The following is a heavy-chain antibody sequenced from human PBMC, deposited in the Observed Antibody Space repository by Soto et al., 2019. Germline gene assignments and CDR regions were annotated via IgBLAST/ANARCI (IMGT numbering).Heavy chain of an antibody. V-gene: IGHV3-23*01. CDR1: GVTCIRYA. CDR3: AKYRGISVTGSVVGLDY. Sequence: GGSLRLFCAASGVTCIRYAMSWVRQATGKGLEWVSGISGSDGSTHYPDSVKGRFTISRDISRNTLFLQMNNVRAEDAAIYYCAKYRGISVTGSVVGLDYWGQGSLVTVSS. D-gene: IGHD6-19*01. CDR2: ISGSDGST. J-gene: IGHJ4*02.